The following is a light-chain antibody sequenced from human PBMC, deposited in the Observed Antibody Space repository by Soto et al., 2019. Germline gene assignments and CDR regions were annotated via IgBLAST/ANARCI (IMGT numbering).Light chain of an antibody. V-gene: IGKV1-39*01. J-gene: IGKJ1*01. CDR3: PQSYSSLTWT. CDR1: QNITTY. Sequence: DILMTQSPSSLSASVGDRVNIPCRASQNITTYLNWYQQKPGKAPKLLIYGASILQSGVPSRFSGSGAGTDFTLTISGLQPEDFATYYYPQSYSSLTWTFGQGTMVEI. CDR2: GAS.